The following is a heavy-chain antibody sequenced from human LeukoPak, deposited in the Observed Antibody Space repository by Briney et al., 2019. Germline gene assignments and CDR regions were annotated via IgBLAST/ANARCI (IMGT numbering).Heavy chain of an antibody. J-gene: IGHJ4*02. CDR3: AKDARGGTGWIPNTHHDY. V-gene: IGHV3-23*01. D-gene: IGHD6-25*01. Sequence: GGSLRLSCAASGFTFSSYAMSWVRQAPGKGLEWVSAISGSGGSTYYADSVKGRFTISRDNSKNTLYLQMNSLRAEDTAVYYCAKDARGGTGWIPNTHHDYWGQGTLVTVSS. CDR2: ISGSGGST. CDR1: GFTFSSYA.